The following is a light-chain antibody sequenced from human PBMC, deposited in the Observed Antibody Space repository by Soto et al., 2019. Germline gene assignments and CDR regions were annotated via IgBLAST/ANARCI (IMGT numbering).Light chain of an antibody. CDR2: DVS. Sequence: QSVLTQPRSVSGSPGQSVTISCTGTSSDVGGYNYVSWYQQHPGKAPKLMIYDVSKRPSGVPDRFSGSKSGNTASLTISGLQAEDEADYYCCSYAGSYTLGVVSGGGTQLTVL. J-gene: IGLJ2*01. CDR1: SSDVGGYNY. CDR3: CSYAGSYTLGVV. V-gene: IGLV2-11*01.